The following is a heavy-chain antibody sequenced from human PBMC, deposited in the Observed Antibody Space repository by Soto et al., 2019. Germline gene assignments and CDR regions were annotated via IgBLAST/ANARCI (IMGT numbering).Heavy chain of an antibody. J-gene: IGHJ4*02. CDR1: GGTSRSHGC. CDR3: ASNSYGYPFYDY. Sequence: TPPLTCSVSGGTSRSHGCSWFSQPPGKGLECIGYIYYSGSTYYNPSLKSRVTISVDTSKNQFSLKLSSVTAADTAVYYCASNSYGYPFYDYWGQGTLVTVSS. D-gene: IGHD5-18*01. CDR2: IYYSGST. V-gene: IGHV4-30-4*08.